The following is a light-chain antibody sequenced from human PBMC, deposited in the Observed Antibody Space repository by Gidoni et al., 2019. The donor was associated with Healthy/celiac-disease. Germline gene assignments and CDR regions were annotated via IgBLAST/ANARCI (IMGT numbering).Light chain of an antibody. J-gene: IGKJ1*01. CDR1: QSVSSSY. CDR2: GAS. Sequence: ELVLTPSSGTLSLSHGERATLSCRASQSVSSSYLAWYQQKPGQAPRLLIYGASSTATGIPDRGSGSGCVADFTLTTSRLEPEDFAEYYCQQYGSSPQTFGQGTKVEIK. CDR3: QQYGSSPQT. V-gene: IGKV3-20*01.